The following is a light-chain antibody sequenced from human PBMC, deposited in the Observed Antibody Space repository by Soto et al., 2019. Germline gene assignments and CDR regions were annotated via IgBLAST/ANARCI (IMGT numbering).Light chain of an antibody. CDR1: QSVNSRY. Sequence: EIVLTQSPGTLSLSPGERATLSCRASQSVNSRYLAWYQQKPGQAPRLLMYGASSRATGVPDRFSGSGSGTDFTLTISRLESEDFAVYYCQQYDASPRTFGQGTKVEIK. CDR2: GAS. CDR3: QQYDASPRT. V-gene: IGKV3-20*01. J-gene: IGKJ1*01.